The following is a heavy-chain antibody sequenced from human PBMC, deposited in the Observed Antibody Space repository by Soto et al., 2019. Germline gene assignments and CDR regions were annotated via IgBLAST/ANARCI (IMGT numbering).Heavy chain of an antibody. D-gene: IGHD4-17*01. V-gene: IGHV3-33*08. CDR1: GFTFGSYA. CDR2: IWYDGSNK. Sequence: GGSLRLSCAASGFTFGSYAMSWVRQAPGKGLEWVAVIWYDGSNKYYADSVKGRFTISRDNSKNTLYLQMNSLRAEDTAVYYCARDRYDDVYGDYAYWGQGTLVTVSS. J-gene: IGHJ4*02. CDR3: ARDRYDDVYGDYAY.